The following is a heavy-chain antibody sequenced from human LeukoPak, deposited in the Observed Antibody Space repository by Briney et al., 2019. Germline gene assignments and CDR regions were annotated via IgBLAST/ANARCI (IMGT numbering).Heavy chain of an antibody. D-gene: IGHD2-2*01. CDR3: ARVARCTSCFDVDY. Sequence: SETLSLTCTVSGGSISSYYWSWIRQPAGKGLEWIGRIYTSGSTNYNPSLKSRVTMSVDTSKNQFSLKLSSVTAADTAVYYCARVARCTSCFDVDYWGQGTLVTVSS. CDR1: GGSISSYY. V-gene: IGHV4-4*07. J-gene: IGHJ4*02. CDR2: IYTSGST.